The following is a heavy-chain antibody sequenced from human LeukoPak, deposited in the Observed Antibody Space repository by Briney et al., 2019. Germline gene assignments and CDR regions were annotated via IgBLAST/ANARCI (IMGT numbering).Heavy chain of an antibody. CDR3: ARKGRQQLVYYYYYMDV. CDR2: ISGSGGST. CDR1: GFTFSSYG. Sequence: GGSLRLSCAASGFTFSSYGMSWVRQAPGKGLEWVSAISGSGGSTYYADSVKGRFTISRDNAKNSLYLQMNSLRAEDTAVYYCARKGRQQLVYYYYYMDVWGKGTTVTISS. V-gene: IGHV3-23*01. D-gene: IGHD6-13*01. J-gene: IGHJ6*03.